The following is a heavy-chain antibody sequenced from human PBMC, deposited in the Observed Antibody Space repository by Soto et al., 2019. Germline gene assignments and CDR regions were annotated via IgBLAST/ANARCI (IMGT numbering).Heavy chain of an antibody. Sequence: QVQLVQSGAEVKRPGSSVKVSCKASGDTFSSHTIIAWVRQAPGQGLEWMGWVIPTLGILDYAQRFQDRVTITADTSTSTAYLELTRLTSEDTAIYYCARDEGGYNFGSDYGLDVWGQGTTVTVSS. J-gene: IGHJ6*02. CDR1: GDTFSSHT. CDR2: VIPTLGIL. D-gene: IGHD5-18*01. V-gene: IGHV1-69*08. CDR3: ARDEGGYNFGSDYGLDV.